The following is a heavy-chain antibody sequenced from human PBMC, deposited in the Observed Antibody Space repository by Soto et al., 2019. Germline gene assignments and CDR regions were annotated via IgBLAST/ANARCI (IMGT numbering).Heavy chain of an antibody. J-gene: IGHJ4*02. Sequence: SETLSLTCAVSGGSISSGGYSWSWIRQPPGKGLEWIGYIYHSGSAYYNPSLKSRVTISVDRSKNQFSLKLSSVTAADTAVYYCARVSDCSGGSCYLYFDYWGQGTLVTVSS. V-gene: IGHV4-30-2*01. CDR1: GGSISSGGYS. D-gene: IGHD2-15*01. CDR2: IYHSGSA. CDR3: ARVSDCSGGSCYLYFDY.